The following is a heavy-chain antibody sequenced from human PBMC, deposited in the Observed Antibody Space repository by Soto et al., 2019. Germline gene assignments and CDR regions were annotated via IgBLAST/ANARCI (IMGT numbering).Heavy chain of an antibody. CDR2: IIPIFGTA. CDR1: GGTFSSYA. D-gene: IGHD4-4*01. CDR3: ARDKPTVNTRYYYYGMDV. Sequence: SVKVSCKASGGTFSSYAISWVRQAPGQGLEWMGGIIPIFGTANYAQKFQGRVTITADKSTSTAYMELSSLRSEDTAVYYCARDKPTVNTRYYYYGMDVWGQGTTVTVSS. J-gene: IGHJ6*02. V-gene: IGHV1-69*06.